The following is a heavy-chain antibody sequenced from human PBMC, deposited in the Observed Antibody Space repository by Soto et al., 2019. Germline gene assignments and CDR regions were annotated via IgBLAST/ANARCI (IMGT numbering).Heavy chain of an antibody. CDR2: INPDGSAT. CDR3: GRGGSDSPMAPGY. CDR1: GFTFSSYW. D-gene: IGHD5-18*01. V-gene: IGHV3-74*01. J-gene: IGHJ4*02. Sequence: LRLSCAASGFTFSSYWMHWVRQAPGKGLVWVSRINPDGSATNYADSVKGRFTISRDNAKNTLYLQMNSLRAEDTAVFYCGRGGSDSPMAPGYRGQGTLVTVSS.